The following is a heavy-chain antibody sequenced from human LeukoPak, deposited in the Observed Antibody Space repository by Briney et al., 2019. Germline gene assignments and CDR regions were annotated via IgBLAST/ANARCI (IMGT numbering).Heavy chain of an antibody. D-gene: IGHD6-13*01. J-gene: IGHJ4*02. CDR1: GGSISSYY. Sequence: SDTLSLTCTVSGGSISSYYWSWIRQPPGEGLEWIGYIYYSGSTNYNPSLKSRVTISVDTSKNQFSLKLSSVTAADTAVYYCARIVIAAAEGYFDYWGQGTLVTVSS. CDR2: IYYSGST. CDR3: ARIVIAAAEGYFDY. V-gene: IGHV4-59*07.